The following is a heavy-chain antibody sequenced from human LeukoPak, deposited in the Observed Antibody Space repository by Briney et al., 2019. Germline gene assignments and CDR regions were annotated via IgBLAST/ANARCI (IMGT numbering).Heavy chain of an antibody. CDR1: GYTLTELS. CDR2: FDPADGET. D-gene: IGHD1-26*01. V-gene: IGHV1-24*01. Sequence: GASVKVSCKVSGYTLTELSMHWVRQAPGKGLEWMGGFDPADGETIYAQKFQGRVTMTEDKSTDTAYMELSSLRSEDTAVYYCATGGFHSGRIFDYWGQGTLVTVSS. CDR3: ATGGFHSGRIFDY. J-gene: IGHJ4*02.